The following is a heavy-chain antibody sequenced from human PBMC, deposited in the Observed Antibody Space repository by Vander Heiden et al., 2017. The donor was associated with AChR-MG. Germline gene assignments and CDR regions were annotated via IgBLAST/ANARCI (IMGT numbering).Heavy chain of an antibody. D-gene: IGHD3-10*01. CDR3: ARSQIVPMVRGAPFDY. J-gene: IGHJ4*02. Sequence: QVQLQESGPGLVKPSQTLSLTCTVSGGSITSGNYYWTWIRQPPGKGLEWIGHIYYTGSTSYNPSLKSRLTISLDTPKNQFSLKLTSVTATDTAAYYCARSQIVPMVRGAPFDYWGQGTLVTVS. CDR1: GGSITSGNYY. V-gene: IGHV4-30-4*01. CDR2: IYYTGST.